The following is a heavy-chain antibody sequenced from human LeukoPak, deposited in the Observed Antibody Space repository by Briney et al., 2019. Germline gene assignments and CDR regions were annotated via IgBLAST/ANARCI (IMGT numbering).Heavy chain of an antibody. CDR1: GYTFTDSF. V-gene: IGHV1-2*02. CDR3: ARDNRGSDYSNYAESKNNWFDP. D-gene: IGHD4-11*01. CDR2: INLKSGGT. Sequence: ASVKVSYTASGYTFTDSFMHWVRQAPGQGLEWMGWINLKSGGTNHAQKFQGRVTMTRDTSISTAYMELNSLTSDDTAVYFCARDNRGSDYSNYAESKNNWFDPWGQGTLVTVSS. J-gene: IGHJ5*02.